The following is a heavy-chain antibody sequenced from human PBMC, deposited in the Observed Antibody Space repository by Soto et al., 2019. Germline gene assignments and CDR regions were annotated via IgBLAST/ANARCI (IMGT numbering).Heavy chain of an antibody. CDR2: IYYSGST. J-gene: IGHJ4*02. CDR1: GGSISSYY. Sequence: QVQLQESGPGLVKPSETLSLTCTVSGGSISSYYWSWIRQPPGKGLEWIGYIYYSGSTNYNPSLKSRVTISVDTSKNQFSLKLSSVTAADTAVYYCARGLGFSTSRGSPPGYWGQGTLVTVSS. V-gene: IGHV4-59*01. D-gene: IGHD3-16*01. CDR3: ARGLGFSTSRGSPPGY.